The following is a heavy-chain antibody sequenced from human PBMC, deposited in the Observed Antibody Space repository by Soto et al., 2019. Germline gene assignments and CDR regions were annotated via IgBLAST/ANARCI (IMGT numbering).Heavy chain of an antibody. D-gene: IGHD3-22*01. CDR3: ERNRKGYYDSSGSWRDHYAMDI. CDR1: GDSFSLYY. CDR2: VYYRGNT. Sequence: QVLLQASGPGLVKPSETLSLTCTFSGDSFSLYYWTWIRQPPGKGLEWIGDVYYRGNTNYNPSLMSRLTISVDASKKQFSLRLSSVNAADTAVYYCERNRKGYYDSSGSWRDHYAMDIWGLGTTVIVSS. J-gene: IGHJ6*02. V-gene: IGHV4-59*01.